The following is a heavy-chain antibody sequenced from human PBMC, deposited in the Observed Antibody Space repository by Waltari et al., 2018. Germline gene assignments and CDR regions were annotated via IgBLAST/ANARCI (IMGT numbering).Heavy chain of an antibody. J-gene: IGHJ6*02. CDR1: GFTVSSNY. D-gene: IGHD6-19*01. CDR3: ARDSIAVAADV. V-gene: IGHV3-53*01. Sequence: EVQLVESGGGLIQPGGSLRLSCAAPGFTVSSNYMSWVRQAPGKGLEWFSVIDSGGSTYYADSVKGRFTISRDNSKNTLYLQMNSLRAEDTAVYYCARDSIAVAADVWGQGTTVTVSS. CDR2: IDSGGST.